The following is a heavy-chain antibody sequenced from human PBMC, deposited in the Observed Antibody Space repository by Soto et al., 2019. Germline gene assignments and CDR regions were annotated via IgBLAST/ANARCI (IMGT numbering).Heavy chain of an antibody. J-gene: IGHJ4*02. Sequence: GESLKISCKGSGYSFTSYWIAWVRQMPGKGLEWMGIVYPGDSDTRYSPSFQGQVTMSADKSISTAYLQWSSLRASDTAIYYCARRNGDYLVDYWGQGTLVTISS. CDR2: VYPGDSDT. V-gene: IGHV5-51*01. CDR3: ARRNGDYLVDY. D-gene: IGHD4-17*01. CDR1: GYSFTSYW.